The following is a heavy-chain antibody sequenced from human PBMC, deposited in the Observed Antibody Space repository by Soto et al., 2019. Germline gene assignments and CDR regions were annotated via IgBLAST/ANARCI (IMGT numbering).Heavy chain of an antibody. Sequence: TVXGGSIGRGGYYWXWLRQHPGKGLEWIGYIYYSGSTYYNPSLKSRVTISVDTSKNQFSLKLSSVTAADTAVYYCARGDFTVPRPSGFDPWGQGTLGTVSS. V-gene: IGHV4-31*02. CDR2: IYYSGST. D-gene: IGHD4-4*01. J-gene: IGHJ5*02. CDR3: ARGDFTVPRPSGFDP. CDR1: GGSIGRGGYY.